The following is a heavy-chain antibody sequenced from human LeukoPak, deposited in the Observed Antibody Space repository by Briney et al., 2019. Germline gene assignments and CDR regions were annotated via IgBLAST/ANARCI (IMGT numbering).Heavy chain of an antibody. CDR2: ISTYNSNT. CDR3: ARTDQIGQWLLPQFDY. V-gene: IGHV1-18*01. Sequence: ASVKVSCKASGYTFTSYGISWVRQAPGQGLEWMGWISTYNSNTNYAQKLKGRVTMTTDTSTGTAYMELRSLRSDDTAVYYCARTDQIGQWLLPQFDYWGQGTLVTVSS. CDR1: GYTFTSYG. D-gene: IGHD6-19*01. J-gene: IGHJ4*02.